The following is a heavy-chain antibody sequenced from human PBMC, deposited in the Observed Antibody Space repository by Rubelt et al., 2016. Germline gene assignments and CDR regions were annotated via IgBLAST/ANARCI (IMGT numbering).Heavy chain of an antibody. CDR2: ISGSGGST. Sequence: QAPGKGLEWVSAISGSGGSTYYADSVKGRFTISRDNSKNTLYLQMNSLRAEDTAVYYCAKGLAVAFNWFDPWGQGTLVTVSS. J-gene: IGHJ5*02. V-gene: IGHV3-23*01. CDR3: AKGLAVAFNWFDP. D-gene: IGHD6-19*01.